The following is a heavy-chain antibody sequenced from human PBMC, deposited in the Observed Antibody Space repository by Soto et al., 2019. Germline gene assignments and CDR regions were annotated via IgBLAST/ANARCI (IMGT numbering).Heavy chain of an antibody. D-gene: IGHD1-26*01. CDR1: GGSISSYY. CDR3: AREIRTIVGATGLNWFDP. V-gene: IGHV4-59*01. Sequence: QVQLQESGPGLVKPSETLSLTCTVSGGSISSYYWSWIRQPPGKGLEWIGYIYYSGSTNYNPSLKSRVTISVDTSKHQFSLTLSSVTAADTAVYYCAREIRTIVGATGLNWFDPWGQGTLVTVSS. CDR2: IYYSGST. J-gene: IGHJ5*02.